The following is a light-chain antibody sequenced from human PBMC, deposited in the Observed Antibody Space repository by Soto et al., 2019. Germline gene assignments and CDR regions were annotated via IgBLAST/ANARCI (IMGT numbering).Light chain of an antibody. CDR1: QSIRSNY. J-gene: IGKJ5*01. Sequence: ESVLTQSPGTLSLSPGERSTLSCRASQSIRSNYLAWYQQKPGQAPRLLIYGASSRATGIPDRFSGSGSGTDFALTISRLEPEDFAVYYCQQYGSSITFGQGTRLEIK. CDR3: QQYGSSIT. V-gene: IGKV3-20*01. CDR2: GAS.